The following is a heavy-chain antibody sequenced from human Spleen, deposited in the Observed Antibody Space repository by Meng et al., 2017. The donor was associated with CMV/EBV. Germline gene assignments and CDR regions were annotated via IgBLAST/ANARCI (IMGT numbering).Heavy chain of an antibody. V-gene: IGHV1-2*02. D-gene: IGHD2-8*01. CDR2: INPNSGGT. CDR1: GYNFTGYY. Sequence: ASVKVSCKASGYNFTGYYMHWVRQAPGQGLEWMGWINPNSGGTTYAQKFQGRVTMTGDTSITTAYMELSRLRSEDTAVYYCARYCTNGVCQGDWFDPWGQGTLVTVSS. CDR3: ARYCTNGVCQGDWFDP. J-gene: IGHJ5*02.